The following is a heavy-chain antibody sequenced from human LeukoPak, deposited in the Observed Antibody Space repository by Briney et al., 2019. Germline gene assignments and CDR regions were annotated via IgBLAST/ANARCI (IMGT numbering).Heavy chain of an antibody. J-gene: IGHJ3*02. CDR1: GGSISGYY. V-gene: IGHV4-34*01. D-gene: IGHD1-1*01. Sequence: PSETLSLTCTVSGGSISGYYWSWIRQPPGKGLEWVGEINHSGSTNYNPSLKRRFTISVDTSKNQFSLKLSTVTAADTPVFYCARGPLWYNTAFDIWGQGTMVTVSS. CDR3: ARGPLWYNTAFDI. CDR2: INHSGST.